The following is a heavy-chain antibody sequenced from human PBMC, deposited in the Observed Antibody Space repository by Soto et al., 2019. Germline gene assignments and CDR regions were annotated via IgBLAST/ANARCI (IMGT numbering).Heavy chain of an antibody. V-gene: IGHV1-69*12. CDR2: IIPIFTTT. J-gene: IGHJ3*02. CDR3: AREVAADGTFREDVFDI. CDR1: GGTFSNHA. Sequence: QVHLVQSGAEVKKPGSSVKVSCKASGGTFSNHAINWVRQAPGQGLEWMGRIIPIFTTTNYAQKFQGRVPITADEYTITAYMELSSLKHDDADVYYCAREVAADGTFREDVFDIWGQGTLVTVSS. D-gene: IGHD6-13*01.